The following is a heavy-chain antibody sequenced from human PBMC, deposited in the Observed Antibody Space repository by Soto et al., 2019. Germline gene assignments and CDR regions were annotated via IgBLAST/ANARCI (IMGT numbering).Heavy chain of an antibody. D-gene: IGHD2-2*01. CDR2: INPNSGGT. Sequence: ASGKVSCKASGYTFTGYYMHWVRQAPGQGLEWMGWINPNSGGTNYAQRFQGWVTMTRDTSISTAYMELSRLRSDDTAVYYCARDLKGDVVVPAAMRGYYYYYGMDVWGQGTTVTVS. CDR1: GYTFTGYY. CDR3: ARDLKGDVVVPAAMRGYYYYYGMDV. J-gene: IGHJ6*02. V-gene: IGHV1-2*04.